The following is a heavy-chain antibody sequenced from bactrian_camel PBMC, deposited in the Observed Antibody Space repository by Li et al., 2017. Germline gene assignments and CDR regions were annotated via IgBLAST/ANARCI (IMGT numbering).Heavy chain of an antibody. CDR1: GRTYSCNF. Sequence: HVQLVESGGGSVQTGGSLKLSCKVSGRTYSCNFMGWFRQAPAREPEGLAAIYPINGRTFYADSVKGRFTISHDNAKDTVYLQMSSLKPEDTAMYSCKTNCMPLGSYWFLSDSGYWGQGTQVTVS. J-gene: IGHJ6*01. V-gene: IGHV3S53*01. CDR3: KTNCMPLGSYWFLSDSGY. CDR2: IYPINGRT. D-gene: IGHD2*01.